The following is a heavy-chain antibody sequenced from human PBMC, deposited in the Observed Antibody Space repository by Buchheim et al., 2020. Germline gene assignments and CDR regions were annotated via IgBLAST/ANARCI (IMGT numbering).Heavy chain of an antibody. D-gene: IGHD3-22*01. Sequence: EVQLVESGGGLVQPGGSLRLSCAASGFTFSSYWMSWVRQAPGKGLEWVANIKQDGSEKYYVDSVKGRFTISRDNAKNSLYLQMNSLRAEDTAVYYCARVAENYYDSSGYYPLYYFDYWGRGTL. CDR3: ARVAENYYDSSGYYPLYYFDY. V-gene: IGHV3-7*01. CDR1: GFTFSSYW. J-gene: IGHJ4*02. CDR2: IKQDGSEK.